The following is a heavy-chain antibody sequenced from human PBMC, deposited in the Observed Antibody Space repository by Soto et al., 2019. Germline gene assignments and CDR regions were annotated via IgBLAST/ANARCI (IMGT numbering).Heavy chain of an antibody. J-gene: IGHJ4*02. D-gene: IGHD3-9*01. CDR2: ISGSGGST. CDR3: AKRPSDILTGIDY. Sequence: GGSLRLSCAASGFTFSSYAMSWVRQAPGKGLEWVSAISGSGGSTYYADSVKGRFTIARDNSKNTLYLQMNSLRAEDTAVYYCAKRPSDILTGIDYWGQGTLVTVSS. V-gene: IGHV3-23*01. CDR1: GFTFSSYA.